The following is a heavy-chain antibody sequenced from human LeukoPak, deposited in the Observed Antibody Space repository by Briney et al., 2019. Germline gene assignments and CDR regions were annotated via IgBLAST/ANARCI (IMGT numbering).Heavy chain of an antibody. CDR2: TYRTSKWYT. V-gene: IGHV6-1*01. CDR1: GDSVSRNSVA. J-gene: IGHJ6*02. Sequence: SQTLSLTCAISGDSVSRNSVAWNWIRQSPSRGLEWLGRTYRTSKWYTNYAESVRSRIVVNPDTSKNQFSLQLNSVTPEDTAVYYCARGMRDYYGMDVWGQGTTVTVSS. CDR3: ARGMRDYYGMDV.